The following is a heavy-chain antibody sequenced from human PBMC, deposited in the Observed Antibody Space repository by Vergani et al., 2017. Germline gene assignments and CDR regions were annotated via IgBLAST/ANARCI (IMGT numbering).Heavy chain of an antibody. J-gene: IGHJ6*03. D-gene: IGHD4-11*01. CDR3: ARGRETTPGYFYMDV. CDR2: IKNTGDST. CDR1: GFTFSSHA. Sequence: EVQLLQSEGAVVQPGGSLRLSCVASGFTFSSHAMSWVRQGHGQGLEWVSSIKNTGDSTHYADSVKGRFTISRDNSKNTLYLQMNSLRVEDTAVYCCARGRETTPGYFYMDVWAKGTTVTVPS. V-gene: IGHV3-23*01.